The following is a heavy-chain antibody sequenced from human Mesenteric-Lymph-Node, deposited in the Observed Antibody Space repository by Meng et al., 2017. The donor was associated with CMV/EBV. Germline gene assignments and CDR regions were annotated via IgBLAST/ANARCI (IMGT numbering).Heavy chain of an antibody. CDR1: GLSFNDYT. V-gene: IGHV3-23*01. CDR2: ISGSGGST. J-gene: IGHJ3*02. D-gene: IGHD4-23*01. CDR3: ARDVDYGGNRAMGAFDI. Sequence: ETLSLTCAGSGLSFNDYTMNWVRQAPGKGLEWVSAISGSGGSTYYADSVKGRFTISRDNSKNTLYLQMNSLRAEDTAVYYCARDVDYGGNRAMGAFDIWGQGTMVTVSS.